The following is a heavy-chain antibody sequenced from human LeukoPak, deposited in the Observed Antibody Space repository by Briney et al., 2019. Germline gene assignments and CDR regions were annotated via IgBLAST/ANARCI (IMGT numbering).Heavy chain of an antibody. CDR2: ISAYNGNT. J-gene: IGHJ6*02. V-gene: IGHV1-18*01. Sequence: RASVKVSCKASGYTFTSYGISWVRQAPGQGLEWMGWISAYNGNTNYAQKLQGRVTMTTDTSTSTACMELRSLRSDDTAVYYCAIHGSGSYNLRDYYYGMDVWGQGTTVTVSS. D-gene: IGHD3-10*01. CDR1: GYTFTSYG. CDR3: AIHGSGSYNLRDYYYGMDV.